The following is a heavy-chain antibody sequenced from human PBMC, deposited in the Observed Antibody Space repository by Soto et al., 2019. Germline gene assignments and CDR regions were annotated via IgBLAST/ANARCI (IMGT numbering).Heavy chain of an antibody. CDR2: IYYSGAT. CDR1: GASISGNY. V-gene: IGHV4-59*01. J-gene: IGHJ4*02. Sequence: SETLSLTCNVSGASISGNYWSWIRQPPGKGLEWIGYIYYSGATNYNPSLESRATISVDTPKSQFSLKLTSVTPADTAVYYCAKAGSYSDSSGGVDYWGQGILVTVSS. D-gene: IGHD1-26*01. CDR3: AKAGSYSDSSGGVDY.